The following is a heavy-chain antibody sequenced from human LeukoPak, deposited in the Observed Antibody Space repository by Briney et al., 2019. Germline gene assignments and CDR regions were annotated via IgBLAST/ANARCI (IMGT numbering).Heavy chain of an antibody. D-gene: IGHD3-22*01. CDR2: INHSGST. CDR1: GGSFSGYY. CDR3: ARGAKYYYDSSGYYYGYFQH. J-gene: IGHJ1*01. V-gene: IGHV4-34*01. Sequence: PSETLSLTCAVYGGSFSGYYWSWIRQPPGKGLEWIGEINHSGSTNYNPSLKSRVTISVDTSKNQFSPKLSSVTAADTAVYYCARGAKYYYDSSGYYYGYFQHWGQGTLVTVSS.